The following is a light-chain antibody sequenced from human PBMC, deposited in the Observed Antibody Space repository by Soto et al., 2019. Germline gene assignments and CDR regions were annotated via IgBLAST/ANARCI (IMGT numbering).Light chain of an antibody. CDR1: QSVRSNF. CDR2: GAS. V-gene: IGKV3-20*01. J-gene: IGKJ1*01. CDR3: QQYGSSPQT. Sequence: EIVLTQSPGTLPLSPGERATPSCRASQSVRSNFLAWYQQKPGQAPRLLIYGASNRATGIPDRFSGSGSGTDFTLTISRLEPEDFAVYYCQQYGSSPQTFGQGTKVDIK.